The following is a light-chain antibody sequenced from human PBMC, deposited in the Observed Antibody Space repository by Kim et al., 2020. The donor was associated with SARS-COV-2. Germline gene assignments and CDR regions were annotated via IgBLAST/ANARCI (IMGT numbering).Light chain of an antibody. V-gene: IGKV3-20*01. CDR1: QSISTRY. CDR2: GAS. Sequence: PGESATLSCRASQSISTRYLAWYQQKPGQAPRLLIYGASSRATGIPDRFSGSGSGTDFTLTISGLEPEDFAVYFCQQYGSSPRITFGQGTRLEIK. J-gene: IGKJ5*01. CDR3: QQYGSSPRIT.